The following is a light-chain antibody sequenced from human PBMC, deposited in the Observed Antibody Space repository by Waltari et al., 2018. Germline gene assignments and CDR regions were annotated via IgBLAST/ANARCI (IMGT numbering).Light chain of an antibody. CDR1: GSDVGGFRS. CDR3: CSYVGSYTLL. V-gene: IGLV2-11*01. J-gene: IGLJ3*02. Sequence: QSGLTQPRSVSGSPGQSVTITCTGTGSDVGGFRSVSLYQQSPGKAPKLIIYVLSKMPEGAPDRFSGSKSGNTASFTISWIRAEDEADYHCCSYVGSYTLLFGGGTKLTVL. CDR2: VLS.